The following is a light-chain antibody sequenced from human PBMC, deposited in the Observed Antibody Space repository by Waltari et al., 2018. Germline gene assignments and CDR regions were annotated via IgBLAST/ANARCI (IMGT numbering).Light chain of an antibody. J-gene: IGLJ2*01. CDR1: SSDVGGYNY. CDR3: SSYAGSNDPVV. CDR2: EVS. V-gene: IGLV2-8*01. Sequence: QSALTQPPSASGSPGQSVAISCTGTSSDVGGYNYVPWYQQHPGKAPNLIIYEVSKRPSGVPDRFSGSKSGNTASLTVSGLQADDEADFYCSSYAGSNDPVVFGGGTKLTVL.